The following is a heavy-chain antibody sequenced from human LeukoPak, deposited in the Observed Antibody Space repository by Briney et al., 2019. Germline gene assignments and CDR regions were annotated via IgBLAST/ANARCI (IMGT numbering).Heavy chain of an antibody. CDR2: IDVDGTSI. Sequence: PGGSLRLSCAASGFTFSNYWMHWVRQAPGKGLVWVSRIDVDGTSITYADSVKGRFTTSRDNTKKMFYLQMTSLRVEDTGVYYCARDRPHNWFDPWGQGTLVTVSS. CDR1: GFTFSNYW. V-gene: IGHV3-74*01. CDR3: ARDRPHNWFDP. J-gene: IGHJ5*02.